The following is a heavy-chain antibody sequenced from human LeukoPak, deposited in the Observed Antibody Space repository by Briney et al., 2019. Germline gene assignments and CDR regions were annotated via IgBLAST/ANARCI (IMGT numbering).Heavy chain of an antibody. CDR3: AGRGYCSGGNCYGAFDI. CDR2: IYSGGSI. Sequence: PGGSLRLSCAASGFIVSSHYMSWVRQAPGKGLEWVSGIYSGGSIYYADSVKGRFTISRDSSKNTLYLQMNSLRVEDTAVYYCAGRGYCSGGNCYGAFDIWGQGTMVTVSS. D-gene: IGHD2-15*01. CDR1: GFIVSSHY. J-gene: IGHJ3*02. V-gene: IGHV3-53*01.